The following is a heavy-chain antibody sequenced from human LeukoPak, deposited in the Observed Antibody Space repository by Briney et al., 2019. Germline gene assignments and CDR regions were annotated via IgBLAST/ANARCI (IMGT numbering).Heavy chain of an antibody. CDR1: GYTFTSYG. V-gene: IGHV1-18*01. J-gene: IGHJ2*01. D-gene: IGHD3-9*01. Sequence: ASVKVSCKASGYTFTSYGISWVRQAPGQRLDWIGWISAYNGNTNYAQKLQGRVTMTTDTSTSTAYMELRSLRSDDTAVYFFEQETGYDILTGSRVRYFDLWGRGTLVTVSS. CDR3: EQETGYDILTGSRVRYFDL. CDR2: ISAYNGNT.